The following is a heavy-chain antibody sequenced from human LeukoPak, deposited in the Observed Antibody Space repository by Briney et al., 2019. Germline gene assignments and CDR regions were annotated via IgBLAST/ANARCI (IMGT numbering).Heavy chain of an antibody. CDR3: ARFERGTGCY. CDR1: GGSINTPNYY. CDR2: IYYSGST. D-gene: IGHD2-8*02. V-gene: IGHV4-39*07. J-gene: IGHJ4*02. Sequence: SETLSLTCTVSGGSINTPNYYWGWIRQTPGKGLEWIGNIYYSGSTYYTPSLTSRVTISLNTSRNQFSLKLNSVAAADTAVYCGARFERGTGCYWGQGTLVTVSS.